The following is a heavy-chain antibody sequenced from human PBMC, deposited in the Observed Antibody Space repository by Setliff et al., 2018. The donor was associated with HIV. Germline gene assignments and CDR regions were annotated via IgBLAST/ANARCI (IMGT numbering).Heavy chain of an antibody. CDR2: VSPIGET. CDR1: GESSNNDA. Sequence: PSETLSLTCAVFGESSNNDAWTWIRQPPGKGLEWIGEVSPIGETTYSQSLKDRVTISIDTSKHHFSLKMNSVTVADTAVYYCVRPSFGIGGGSMFDSWGQGIVVTVSS. V-gene: IGHV4-34*01. D-gene: IGHD3-3*01. J-gene: IGHJ4*02. CDR3: VRPSFGIGGGSMFDS.